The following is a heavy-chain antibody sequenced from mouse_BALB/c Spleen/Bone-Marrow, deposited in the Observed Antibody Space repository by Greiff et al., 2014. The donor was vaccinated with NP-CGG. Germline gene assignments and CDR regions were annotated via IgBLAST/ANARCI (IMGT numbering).Heavy chain of an antibody. CDR3: TRQYGNYYAMDY. CDR2: IYPSDSYT. V-gene: IGHV1S126*01. Sequence: VKLQESGAELVRPGASVKVSCKASGYTFTSYWINWVKQRPGQGLEWIGNIYPSDSYTNYNQNFKDKATLTVDKSSSTAYMQLNSPTSEDSAVYYCTRQYGNYYAMDYWGQGTSVTVSS. J-gene: IGHJ4*01. CDR1: GYTFTSYW. D-gene: IGHD2-10*02.